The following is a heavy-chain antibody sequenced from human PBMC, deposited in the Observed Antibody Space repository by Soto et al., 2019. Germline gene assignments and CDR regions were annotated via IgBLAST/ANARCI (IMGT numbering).Heavy chain of an antibody. CDR1: GGSFSGYY. V-gene: IGHV4-34*01. Sequence: TSETLSLTCAVYGGSFSGYYWSWIRQPPGKGLEWIGEINHSGSTNYNPSLKSRVTISVDTSKNQFSLKLSSVTAADTAVYYCARALNYYYYYMDVWGKGTTVTVSS. CDR2: INHSGST. J-gene: IGHJ6*03. CDR3: ARALNYYYYYMDV.